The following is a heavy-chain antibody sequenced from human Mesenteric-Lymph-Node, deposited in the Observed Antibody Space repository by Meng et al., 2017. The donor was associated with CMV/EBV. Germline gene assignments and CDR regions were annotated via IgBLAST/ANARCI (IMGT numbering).Heavy chain of an antibody. CDR2: IFYSGST. Sequence: SVSSSSYYWGWIRQPPGKGLEWIGYIFYSGSTDYNPSLKSRVTISVDTSKNQFSLKLSSVTGADTAVYYCAREALAHCGGDCYSFDYWGQGTLVTVSS. V-gene: IGHV4-61*01. D-gene: IGHD2-21*02. CDR1: SVSSSSYY. CDR3: AREALAHCGGDCYSFDY. J-gene: IGHJ4*02.